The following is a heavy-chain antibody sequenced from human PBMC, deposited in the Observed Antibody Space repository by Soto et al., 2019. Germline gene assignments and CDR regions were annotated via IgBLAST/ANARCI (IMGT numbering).Heavy chain of an antibody. Sequence: QVQLVQSGAEVKKPGSSVQVSCKASGGTFSSYAISWVRQAPGQGPELMGGIIPIFGTANYAQKFQGRVTITADESTRTAYMELSSLRSEDTAVYYCARDTGYSSSWYDAFDIWGQGTMVTGSS. J-gene: IGHJ3*02. D-gene: IGHD6-13*01. V-gene: IGHV1-69*12. CDR1: GGTFSSYA. CDR2: IIPIFGTA. CDR3: ARDTGYSSSWYDAFDI.